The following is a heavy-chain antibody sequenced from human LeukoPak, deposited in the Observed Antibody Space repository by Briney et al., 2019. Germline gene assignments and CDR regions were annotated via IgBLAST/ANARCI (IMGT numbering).Heavy chain of an antibody. D-gene: IGHD4-17*01. J-gene: IGHJ4*02. CDR3: ASLSEYGDPYYFDY. V-gene: IGHV3-7*03. CDR1: GFTFSSYW. CDR2: IKQDGSEE. Sequence: GGSLRLSCAASGFTFSSYWMSWVRQAPGKGLEWVANIKQDGSEEYYVDSVKGRFTISRDNAKNSLYLQMNSLRAEDTAVYYCASLSEYGDPYYFDYWGQGTLVTVSS.